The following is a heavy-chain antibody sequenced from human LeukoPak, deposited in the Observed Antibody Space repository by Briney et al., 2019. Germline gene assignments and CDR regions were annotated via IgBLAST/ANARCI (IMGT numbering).Heavy chain of an antibody. CDR1: GYTFTSYY. CDR3: ARDLKGFDY. J-gene: IGHJ4*02. V-gene: IGHV1-46*01. Sequence: ASVKVSCKASGYTFTSYYTHWVRHAPGQGLEWMGIVNPSGGSTSYAQKFQGRVTMTRDTSTSTVYMELSSLRSEDTAVYYCARDLKGFDYWGQGTLVTVSS. CDR2: VNPSGGST.